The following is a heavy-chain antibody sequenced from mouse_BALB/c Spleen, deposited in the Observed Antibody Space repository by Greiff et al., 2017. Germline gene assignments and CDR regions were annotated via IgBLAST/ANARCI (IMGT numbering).Heavy chain of an antibody. J-gene: IGHJ3*01. CDR1: GFTFSSYA. D-gene: IGHD2-4*01. CDR2: ISSGGST. V-gene: IGHV5-6-5*01. CDR3: AGIYYDYDGFAY. Sequence: EVQVVESGGGLVKPGGSLKLSCAASGFTFSSYAMSWVRQTPEKRLEWVASISSGGSTYYPDSVKGRFTISRDNARNILYLQMSSLRSEDTAMYYCAGIYYDYDGFAYWGQGTLVTVSA.